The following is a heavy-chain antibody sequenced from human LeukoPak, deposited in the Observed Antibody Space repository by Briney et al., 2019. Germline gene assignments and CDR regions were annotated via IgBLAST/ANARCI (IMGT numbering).Heavy chain of an antibody. V-gene: IGHV1-2*02. CDR3: ARAHYDFWSGLPVDY. Sequence: ASVKVSCKASGYTFTGYYMHWVRQAPGQGLEWMGWINPNSGGTNYAQKFQGRVTMTRDTSISTAYMELSRLRSDDTAVYYCARAHYDFWSGLPVDYWGQGTLVTVSS. CDR1: GYTFTGYY. CDR2: INPNSGGT. J-gene: IGHJ4*02. D-gene: IGHD3-3*01.